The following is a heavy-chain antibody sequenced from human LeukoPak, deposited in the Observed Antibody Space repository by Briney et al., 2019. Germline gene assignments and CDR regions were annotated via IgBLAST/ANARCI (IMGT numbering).Heavy chain of an antibody. J-gene: IGHJ4*02. V-gene: IGHV3-23*01. D-gene: IGHD4-17*01. CDR2: ISGSGGST. Sequence: GGSLRLSCAASGFTFSSYGMSWVRQAPGKGLEWVSAISGSGGSTYYADSVKGRFTISRDNSKNTLYLQMNSLRAEDTAVYYCAKVDDYGDYSFDYWGQGTLVTVSS. CDR3: AKVDDYGDYSFDY. CDR1: GFTFSSYG.